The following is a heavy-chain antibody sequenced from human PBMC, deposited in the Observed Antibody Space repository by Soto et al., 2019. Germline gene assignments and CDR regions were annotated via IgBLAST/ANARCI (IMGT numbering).Heavy chain of an antibody. CDR2: IYHSGRT. CDR3: ARWVEVSLDYFDS. CDR1: GGSMSNGYYY. D-gene: IGHD1-20*01. V-gene: IGHV4-31*03. Sequence: TLSLTCTVSGGSMSNGYYYWSWVRQNPGKGLEWIGHIYHSGRTYYNPSIKSRVGIIGDTSMNHFSLYLNSVTAADTAVYYCARWVEVSLDYFDSWGQG. J-gene: IGHJ4*02.